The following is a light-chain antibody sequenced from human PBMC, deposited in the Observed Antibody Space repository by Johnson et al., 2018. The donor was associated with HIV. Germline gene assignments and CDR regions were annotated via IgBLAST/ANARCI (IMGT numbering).Light chain of an antibody. CDR2: RNN. CDR3: GAWDSSLSVYV. J-gene: IGLJ1*01. V-gene: IGLV1-44*01. Sequence: QLVLTQPPSASGTPGQRVTISCSGSSSNIGSNTVNWYQQLPGTAPKLLIYRNNQRPSGVPDRFSGSKSGTSASLAISGLQAEDEADYYCGAWDSSLSVYVFGTGTTVTVL. CDR1: SSNIGSNT.